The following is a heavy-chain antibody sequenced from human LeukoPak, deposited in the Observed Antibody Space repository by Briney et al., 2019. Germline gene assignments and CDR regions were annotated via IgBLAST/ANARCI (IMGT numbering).Heavy chain of an antibody. Sequence: SETLSLTCAVHGGSFSGYYWSWIRQPPRKRLEWIGEINHSVSTNYNPSLKSRATISVDTSKNQFSLKLSSVTAADTAVYYCARARRLRWFGEYIVYWGQGTLVTVSS. CDR1: GGSFSGYY. CDR2: INHSVST. V-gene: IGHV4-34*01. J-gene: IGHJ4*02. D-gene: IGHD3-10*01. CDR3: ARARRLRWFGEYIVY.